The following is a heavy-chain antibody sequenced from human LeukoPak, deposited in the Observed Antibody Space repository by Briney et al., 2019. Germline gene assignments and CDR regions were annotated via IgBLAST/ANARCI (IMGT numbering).Heavy chain of an antibody. D-gene: IGHD3-10*01. J-gene: IGHJ4*02. V-gene: IGHV4-61*02. CDR3: ARAELVRGVPFDY. Sequence: SETLSLTCTVSGGSISSGSYYWSWIRQPAGKGLEWIGRIYTSGGTNYNPSLKSRVTISVDTSKNQFSLKLSSVTAADTAVYYCARAELVRGVPFDYWGQGTLVTVSS. CDR1: GGSISSGSYY. CDR2: IYTSGGT.